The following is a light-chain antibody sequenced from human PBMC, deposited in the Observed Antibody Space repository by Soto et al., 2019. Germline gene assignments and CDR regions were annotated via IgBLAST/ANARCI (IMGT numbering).Light chain of an antibody. CDR2: AAS. V-gene: IGKV1-8*01. CDR1: QGISSY. J-gene: IGKJ3*01. CDR3: QQYYSYPLVT. Sequence: AIRMTQSPSSFSASTGDRVTITCRASQGISSYLAWYQQKPGKAPKLLIYAASTLQSEVPSRFSGSGSGTDSTLTISCLQSEDFATYYCQQYYSYPLVTFGPGTKVDIK.